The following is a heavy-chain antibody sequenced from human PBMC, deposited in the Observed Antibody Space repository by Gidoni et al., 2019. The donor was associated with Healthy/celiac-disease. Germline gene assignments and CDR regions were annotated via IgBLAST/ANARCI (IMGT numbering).Heavy chain of an antibody. CDR1: GGSISRSRYY. Sequence: QLQLQESGPGLVKPSETLSLTCTVSGGSISRSRYYWGWIRQPPGKRLEWIGSIYYTGNTYYNPSLKSRVTISVDTSKNQFSLKLSSVTAADTAVYYCARHVLSYYFDYWGQGTLVTVSS. D-gene: IGHD3-10*02. CDR3: ARHVLSYYFDY. J-gene: IGHJ4*02. CDR2: IYYTGNT. V-gene: IGHV4-39*01.